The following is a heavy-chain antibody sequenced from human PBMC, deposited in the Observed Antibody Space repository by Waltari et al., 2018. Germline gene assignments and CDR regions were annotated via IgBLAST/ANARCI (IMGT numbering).Heavy chain of an antibody. V-gene: IGHV3-53*01. CDR1: GLKLSRNY. Sequence: ERQLVESGGGLIQPGVSLRLSCAASGLKLSRNYMSWVRQAPGEGLQWVSILYSDGRTFYADSVKGRFTISRDNSKNTVYLEMNSLRAEDTAMYYCAREVYRSGGHWGQGTLVTVSS. D-gene: IGHD6-19*01. CDR2: LYSDGRT. CDR3: AREVYRSGGH. J-gene: IGHJ4*02.